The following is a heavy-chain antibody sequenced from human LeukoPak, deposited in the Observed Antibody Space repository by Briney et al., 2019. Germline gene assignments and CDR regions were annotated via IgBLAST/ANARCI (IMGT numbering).Heavy chain of an antibody. CDR2: ISAYNGNT. D-gene: IGHD3-22*01. J-gene: IGHJ6*02. V-gene: IGHV1-18*01. Sequence: GASVKVSCKACGYTFTSYGISWVRQAPGQGLEWMGWISAYNGNTNYAQKLQGRVTMTTDTSTSTAYMELRSLRSDDTAVYYCASSCYYDSSGWYYYYGMDVWGQGTTVTVSS. CDR1: GYTFTSYG. CDR3: ASSCYYDSSGWYYYYGMDV.